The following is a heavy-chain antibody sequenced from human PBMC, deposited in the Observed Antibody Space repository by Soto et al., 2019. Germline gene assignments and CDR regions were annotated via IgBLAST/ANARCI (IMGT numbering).Heavy chain of an antibody. V-gene: IGHV3-7*01. D-gene: IGHD6-13*01. J-gene: IGHJ4*02. Sequence: PGGSLRLSCEASGFTFSNYWMSWIRQAPGKGLEWVANIRQDGSQKYLVDSVTGRFTISRDNAKNTLYLQMNGLRAEDTAVYFCAAQNDAAGGIAADFWGLGTLVTVSS. CDR2: IRQDGSQK. CDR3: AAQNDAAGGIAADF. CDR1: GFTFSNYW.